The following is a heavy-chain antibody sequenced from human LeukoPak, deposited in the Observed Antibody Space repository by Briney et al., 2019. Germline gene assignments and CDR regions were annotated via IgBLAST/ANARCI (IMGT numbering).Heavy chain of an antibody. V-gene: IGHV3-53*01. CDR2: IYSVGST. CDR3: AREASITGTTYHYYYMDV. Sequence: GGSLRLSCAASGFTVSSNYMTWVRQAPGKGLEWVSVIYSVGSTYHADSVKGRFTISRDSYKNTLYLQMNSLRAEDTAVYFCAREASITGTTYHYYYMDVWGEGTTVTASS. J-gene: IGHJ6*03. CDR1: GFTVSSNY. D-gene: IGHD1-7*01.